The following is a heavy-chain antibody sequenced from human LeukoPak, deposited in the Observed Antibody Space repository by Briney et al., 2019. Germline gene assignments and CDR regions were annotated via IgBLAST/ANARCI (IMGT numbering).Heavy chain of an antibody. Sequence: ASVTLSRKASGGTFSSYAISWVRQAPGQGLEWMGGIIPIFGTANYAHKFQGRVTITADKSKSTAYMELSSLRSEDTAVYCCARGYCSSTSCFFLGFWFDPWGQGTLVTVSS. CDR3: ARGYCSSTSCFFLGFWFDP. CDR1: GGTFSSYA. D-gene: IGHD2-2*01. CDR2: IIPIFGTA. V-gene: IGHV1-69*06. J-gene: IGHJ5*02.